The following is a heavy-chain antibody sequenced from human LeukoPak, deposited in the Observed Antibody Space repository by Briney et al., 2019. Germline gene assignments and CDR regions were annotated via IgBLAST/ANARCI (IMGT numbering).Heavy chain of an antibody. CDR1: GFTFSNHA. CDR2: ISYHGRNE. D-gene: IGHD3-22*01. V-gene: IGHV3-30*04. CDR3: ARGEAYYDRNGLPGAALDF. Sequence: PGGSLRPSCTASGFTFSNHAMHWVRQAPGKGLEWLTVISYHGRNEYYADSVTGRFTISRDNSKNTVSLQLNSLRVEDAAVYYCARGEAYYDRNGLPGAALDFWGLGTLVTVSS. J-gene: IGHJ3*01.